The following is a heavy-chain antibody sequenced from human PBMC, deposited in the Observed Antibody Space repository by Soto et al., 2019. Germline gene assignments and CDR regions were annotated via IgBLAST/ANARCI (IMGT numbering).Heavy chain of an antibody. CDR2: ISPYNGRT. J-gene: IGHJ6*03. D-gene: IGHD5-18*01. CDR1: GYSFTSYG. CDR3: GRCRTDSYAMDV. V-gene: IGHV1-18*01. Sequence: QVHLVQSGSDVEKPGASVKVSCKASGYSFTSYGIGWVRQVPGQGPVWMGWISPYNGRTNYAQSVKVRVVITSDISTNTVYLELRSLRSDDSAIYYCGRCRTDSYAMDVWGKGTTVTVSS.